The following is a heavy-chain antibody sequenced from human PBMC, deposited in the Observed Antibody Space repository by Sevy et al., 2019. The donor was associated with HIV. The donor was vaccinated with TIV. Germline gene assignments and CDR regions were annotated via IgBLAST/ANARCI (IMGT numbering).Heavy chain of an antibody. D-gene: IGHD5-18*01. CDR2: IGSGGLT. V-gene: IGHV3-23*01. J-gene: IGHJ4*02. CDR3: ATGDTAMITDLDY. Sequence: GGSLRLSCGASGFSFSNNAMNWVRQAPGKGPEWVSGIGSGGLTYYADSVKGRFSISRDNSMEMLFLQMNSLRPDDTAVYYCATGDTAMITDLDYWGQGTLVTVSS. CDR1: GFSFSNNA.